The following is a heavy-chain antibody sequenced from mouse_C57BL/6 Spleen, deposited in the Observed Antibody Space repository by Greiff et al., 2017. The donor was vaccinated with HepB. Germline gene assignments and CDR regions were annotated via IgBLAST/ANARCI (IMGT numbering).Heavy chain of an antibody. CDR1: GYTFTDHT. CDR2: IYPRDGST. V-gene: IGHV1-78*01. Sequence: VQVVESDAELVKPGASVKISCKVSGYTFTDHTIHWMKQRPEQGLEWIGYIYPRDGSTKYNEKFKGKATLTADKSSSTAYMQLNSLTSEDSAVYFCARGYYGSSSAWFAYWGQGTLVTVSA. CDR3: ARGYYGSSSAWFAY. D-gene: IGHD1-1*01. J-gene: IGHJ3*01.